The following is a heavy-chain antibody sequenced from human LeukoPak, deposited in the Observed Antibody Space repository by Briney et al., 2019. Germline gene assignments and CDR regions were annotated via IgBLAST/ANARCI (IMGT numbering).Heavy chain of an antibody. CDR2: IYYSGST. V-gene: IGHV4-31*03. Sequence: SETLSLTCTVSGASISRGGDYWTWIRQYPGKGLEWIGYIYYSGSTYYNPSLKSRVTISVDTSKNQFSLKLSSVTAADTAVYYCARLAPRGSYYLDYWGQGTLVMVSS. CDR3: ARLAPRGSYYLDY. CDR1: GASISRGGDY. J-gene: IGHJ4*02. D-gene: IGHD1-26*01.